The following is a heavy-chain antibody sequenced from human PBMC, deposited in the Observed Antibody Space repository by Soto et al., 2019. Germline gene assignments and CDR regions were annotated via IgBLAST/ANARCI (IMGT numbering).Heavy chain of an antibody. Sequence: SQTLSLTCAISGDSVSSNTASWNWIRQSPSRGLEWLGRTYFRSKWYNDYAVSVKSRIIINPDTSNNQFSLQLNSVTPEDTAVYFCAKGDNLGPKAGYAFDTWGQRIMVTVSS. V-gene: IGHV6-1*01. D-gene: IGHD5-12*01. CDR1: GDSVSSNTAS. CDR2: TYFRSKWYN. J-gene: IGHJ4*02. CDR3: AKGDNLGPKAGYAFDT.